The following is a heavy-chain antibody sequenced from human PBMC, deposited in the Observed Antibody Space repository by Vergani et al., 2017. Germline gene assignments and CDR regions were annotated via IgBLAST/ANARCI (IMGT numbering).Heavy chain of an antibody. D-gene: IGHD4-11*01. CDR3: ARCYSNYAPHYYYYYGMDV. Sequence: EVQLLESGGGLVQPGGSLRLSCAASGFTFSSYAMSWVRQAPGKGLEWVSSISSSSSYIYYADSVKGRFTISRDNAKNSLYLQMNSLRAEDTAVYYCARCYSNYAPHYYYYYGMDVWGQGTTVTVSS. CDR2: ISSSSSYI. J-gene: IGHJ6*02. V-gene: IGHV3-21*01. CDR1: GFTFSSYA.